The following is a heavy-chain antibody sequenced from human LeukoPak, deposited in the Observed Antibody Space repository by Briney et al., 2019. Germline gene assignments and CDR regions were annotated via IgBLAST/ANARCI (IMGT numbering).Heavy chain of an antibody. CDR1: GYSISSGYY. D-gene: IGHD2-15*01. Sequence: SETLSLTCTVSGYSISSGYYWGWIRQPPGKGLEWIGSIYHSRSTYYNPSLKSRVTISVDTSKNQFSLKLSSVTAADTAVYYCARVPYCSGGSCQKTNWFDPWGQGTLVTVSS. V-gene: IGHV4-38-2*02. J-gene: IGHJ5*02. CDR3: ARVPYCSGGSCQKTNWFDP. CDR2: IYHSRST.